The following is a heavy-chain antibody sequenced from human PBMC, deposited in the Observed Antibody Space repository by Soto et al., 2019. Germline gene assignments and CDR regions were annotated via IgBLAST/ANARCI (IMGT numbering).Heavy chain of an antibody. D-gene: IGHD3-3*01. CDR2: IYSGGST. Sequence: GGSLRLSCAASGFTVSSNYMSWVRQAPGKGLEWVSVIYSGGSTYYADSVKGRFTISRDNSKNTLYLQMNSLRAEDTAVYYCARSRRHVLRFLEWSTEYYYYGMDVWGQGTTVTVSS. CDR3: ARSRRHVLRFLEWSTEYYYYGMDV. V-gene: IGHV3-53*01. J-gene: IGHJ6*02. CDR1: GFTVSSNY.